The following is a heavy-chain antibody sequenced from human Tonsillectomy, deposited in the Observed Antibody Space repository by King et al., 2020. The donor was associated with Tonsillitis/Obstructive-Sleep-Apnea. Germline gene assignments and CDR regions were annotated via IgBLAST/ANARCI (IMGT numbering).Heavy chain of an antibody. CDR3: ARTEDYYYMDV. V-gene: IGHV3-11*05. J-gene: IGHJ6*03. CDR1: GFTFSDYY. CDR2: ISSSSGYT. Sequence: VQLVESGGGLVKPGGSLRLSCAASGFTFSDYYMTWIRQAPGRGLEWVSYISSSSGYTNYADSEKGRFPISRENAKNSLYLPMNSLGDEDTAVYYCARTEDYYYMDVWGKGTTVTVSS.